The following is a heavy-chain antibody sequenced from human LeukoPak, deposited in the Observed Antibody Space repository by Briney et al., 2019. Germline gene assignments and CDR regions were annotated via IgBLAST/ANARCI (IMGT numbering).Heavy chain of an antibody. CDR1: GFTFDDYA. V-gene: IGHV3-9*01. D-gene: IGHD3-22*01. J-gene: IGHJ6*02. CDR3: AKDKADGSYYYDRSGDSRYYYGMDV. CDR2: ISWNSGSI. Sequence: PGRSLRLSCAASGFTFDDYAMHWVRQAPGKGLEWVSGISWNSGSIGYADSVKGRFTISRDNAKNSLYLQMNSLRAEDTALYYCAKDKADGSYYYDRSGDSRYYYGMDVWGQGPTVTVSS.